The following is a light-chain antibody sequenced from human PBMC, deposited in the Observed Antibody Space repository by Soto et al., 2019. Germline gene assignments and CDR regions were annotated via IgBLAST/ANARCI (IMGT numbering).Light chain of an antibody. CDR3: QSYDSSLSGWV. J-gene: IGLJ3*02. Sequence: QAVVTQPPSVSGARGQRVTISCTGSRSNIGAGYDVHWYQQLPGTAPKLLIYGNSNRPSGVPDRFSGSKSGTSASLAITGLQAEDEADYYCQSYDSSLSGWVFGGGTKLTVL. V-gene: IGLV1-40*01. CDR2: GNS. CDR1: RSNIGAGYD.